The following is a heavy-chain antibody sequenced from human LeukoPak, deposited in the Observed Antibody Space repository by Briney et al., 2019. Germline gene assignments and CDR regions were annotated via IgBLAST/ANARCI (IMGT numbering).Heavy chain of an antibody. CDR1: GFTFSSYW. Sequence: PGGSLRLSCAASGFTFSSYWMSWVRQAPGKGLEWVSAISGSGGSTYYADSVKGRFTISRDNSKNTLYLQMNSLRAEDTAVYYCAKGLSISRLYWFDPWGQGTLVTVSS. V-gene: IGHV3-23*01. J-gene: IGHJ5*02. D-gene: IGHD3-3*02. CDR2: ISGSGGST. CDR3: AKGLSISRLYWFDP.